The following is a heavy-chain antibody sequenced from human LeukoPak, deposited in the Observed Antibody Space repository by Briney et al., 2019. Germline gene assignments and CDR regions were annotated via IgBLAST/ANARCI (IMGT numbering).Heavy chain of an antibody. CDR1: GGSISSSSYY. V-gene: IGHV4-39*07. Sequence: SETLSLTCTVSGGSISSSSYYWGWIRQPPGKGLEGIGSIYYSGSTYYNPSLKSRVTISVDTSKNQFSLKLSSVTAADTAVYYCARIKAARLQVLVVAAHFDYWGQGTLVTVSS. CDR2: IYYSGST. J-gene: IGHJ4*02. D-gene: IGHD2-15*01. CDR3: ARIKAARLQVLVVAAHFDY.